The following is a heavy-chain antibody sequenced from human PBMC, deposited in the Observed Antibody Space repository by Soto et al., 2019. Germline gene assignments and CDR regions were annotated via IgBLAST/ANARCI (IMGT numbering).Heavy chain of an antibody. CDR3: ARSDGLY. Sequence: VQLQESGPGLVKPSETLSLTCTVSGGSISSYYWSWIRQPPGKGLEWIGYIYYSGSTNYNPSFKSRVTISVDTSKNQFSLKLSSVTAADTAVYYCARSDGLYWGQGTLVTVSS. CDR1: GGSISSYY. V-gene: IGHV4-59*01. CDR2: IYYSGST. J-gene: IGHJ4*02.